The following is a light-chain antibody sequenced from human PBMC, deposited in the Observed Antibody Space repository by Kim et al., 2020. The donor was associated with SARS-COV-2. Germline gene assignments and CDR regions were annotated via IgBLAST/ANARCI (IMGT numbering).Light chain of an antibody. CDR2: QDS. CDR1: KLGEKY. Sequence: SVSTGQTASITCSGYKLGEKYAGWYQQKPGRSPILVIFQDSKRPSGIPERFSGSNSGNTATLTISGTQAMDEADYYCQAWDSSTVIFGGGTQLTVL. V-gene: IGLV3-1*01. CDR3: QAWDSSTVI. J-gene: IGLJ2*01.